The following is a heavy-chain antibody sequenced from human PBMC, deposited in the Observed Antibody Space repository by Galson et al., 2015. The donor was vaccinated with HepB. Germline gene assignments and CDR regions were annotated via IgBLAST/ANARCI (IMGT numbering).Heavy chain of an antibody. CDR2: IYSGGST. Sequence: SLRLSCAASGFTVSSNYMSWVRQAPGKGLEWVSVIYSGGSTYYADSVKGRFTISRDNSKNTLYLQMNSLRAEDTAVYYCARDSAPPYSGSYYTTEPGLAFDIWGQGTMVTVSS. CDR1: GFTVSSNY. V-gene: IGHV3-66*02. D-gene: IGHD1-26*01. J-gene: IGHJ3*02. CDR3: ARDSAPPYSGSYYTTEPGLAFDI.